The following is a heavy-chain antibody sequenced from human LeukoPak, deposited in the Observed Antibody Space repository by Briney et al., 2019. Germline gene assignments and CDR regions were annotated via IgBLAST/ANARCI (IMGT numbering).Heavy chain of an antibody. CDR1: GGSFSGYY. V-gene: IGHV4-34*01. D-gene: IGHD3-10*01. Sequence: SETLSLTCAVYGGSFSGYYWSWIRQPPGKGLEWIGEINHSGSTNYNPSLKSRVTISVDTSKNQFSLKLSSVTAADTAVYYCARRGITMARGVTDYWGQGTLVTVSS. CDR2: INHSGST. CDR3: ARRGITMARGVTDY. J-gene: IGHJ4*02.